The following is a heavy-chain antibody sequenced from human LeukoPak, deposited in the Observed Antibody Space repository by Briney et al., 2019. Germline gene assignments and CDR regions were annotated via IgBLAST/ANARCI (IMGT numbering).Heavy chain of an antibody. J-gene: IGHJ2*01. CDR2: IDTNSFYI. CDR1: GFIITGHS. Sequence: PGGSLRLSCEASGFIITGHSMNWVRQAPGKGLEWVASIDTNSFYIYHADAVMGRFTISRDNAKNSLYLQMNSLRAEDTALYYCAKVNFNLWFGELKNTNWYFDLWGRGTLVTVSS. V-gene: IGHV3-21*04. CDR3: AKVNFNLWFGELKNTNWYFDL. D-gene: IGHD3-10*01.